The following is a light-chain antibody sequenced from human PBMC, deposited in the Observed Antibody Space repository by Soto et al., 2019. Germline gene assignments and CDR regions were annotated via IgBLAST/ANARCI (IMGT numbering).Light chain of an antibody. Sequence: EIVLTQSPGTLSLSPGERATLSCRASQSVGSDLAWYRQKPGQAPRLLIYGASVRAAGIPDRFGGSGSGTDFTLTISRLEHEDFAVYYCQRYGNSFTFGPGTKVDI. CDR1: QSVGSD. CDR3: QRYGNSFT. CDR2: GAS. J-gene: IGKJ3*01. V-gene: IGKV3-20*01.